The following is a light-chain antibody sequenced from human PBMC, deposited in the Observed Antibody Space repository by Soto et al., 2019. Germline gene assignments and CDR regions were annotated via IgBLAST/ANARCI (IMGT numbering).Light chain of an antibody. CDR2: KAS. CDR3: QQFHSYSLT. V-gene: IGKV1-5*03. J-gene: IGKJ4*01. Sequence: DIQMTQSPSTLSASVGDRVTITCRASQSISSWLAWYQQKPGKAPKLLIYKASSLEGGVPSRFSGSGSGTDCTLTISSLQPDDFATYYCQQFHSYSLTFAGGTKVDIK. CDR1: QSISSW.